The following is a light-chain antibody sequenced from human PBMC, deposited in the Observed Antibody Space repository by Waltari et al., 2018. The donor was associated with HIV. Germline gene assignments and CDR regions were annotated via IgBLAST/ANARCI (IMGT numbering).Light chain of an antibody. J-gene: IGLJ2*01. Sequence: SYVVTQPPSMSLAPGQTAYITCGGDNLGSKLVHWYRQAPGQAPVLVISYDSGRPSGVPDRFSGSKSGNTASLTISGLQAEDEADYYCCSYAGSYTVVFGGGTKLTVL. CDR2: YDS. V-gene: IGLV3-21*01. CDR1: NLGSKL. CDR3: CSYAGSYTVV.